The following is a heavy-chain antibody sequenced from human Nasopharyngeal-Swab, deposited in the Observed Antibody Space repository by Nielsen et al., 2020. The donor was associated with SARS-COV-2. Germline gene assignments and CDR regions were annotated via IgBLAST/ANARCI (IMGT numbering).Heavy chain of an antibody. J-gene: IGHJ3*02. CDR3: ARLIYYYDSSGPDAFDI. CDR1: GFTFSSYG. V-gene: IGHV3-30*03. Sequence: GESLKISCAASGFTFSSYGMHWVRQAPGKGLEWVAVISYDGSNKYYADSVKGRFTISRDNSKNTLYLQMNSLRAEDTAVYYCARLIYYYDSSGPDAFDIWGQGTMVTVSS. D-gene: IGHD3-22*01. CDR2: ISYDGSNK.